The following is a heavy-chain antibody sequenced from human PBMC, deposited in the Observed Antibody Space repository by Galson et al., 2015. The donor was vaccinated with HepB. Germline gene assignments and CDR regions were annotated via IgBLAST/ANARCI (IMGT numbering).Heavy chain of an antibody. V-gene: IGHV3-48*02. Sequence: SLRLSCAVSGFSFSSYSMNWVRQAPGKGLEWISYISSTSGTIYYADSVKGRFTISRDNAKSSLYLQMNSLRDEDTAVYYCARASGGAIYYWGQGTLVTVSS. CDR1: GFSFSSYS. CDR2: ISSTSGTI. CDR3: ARASGGAIYY. J-gene: IGHJ4*02. D-gene: IGHD3-16*01.